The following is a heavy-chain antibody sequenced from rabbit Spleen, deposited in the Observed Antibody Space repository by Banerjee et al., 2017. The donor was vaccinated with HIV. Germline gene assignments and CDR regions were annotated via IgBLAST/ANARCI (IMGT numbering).Heavy chain of an antibody. CDR1: GFDFTSDYM. CDR2: INIVTGKT. CDR3: ARDLPGIIGWNFNL. Sequence: QEQLKETGGGLVQPGGSLTLSCKASGFDFTSDYMSWVRQAPGKGLEWIACINIVTGKTVYASWAKGRFIMSRTSSTTVTLRMTSLTAADRATYFCARDLPGIIGWNFNLWGQGTLVTVS. V-gene: IGHV1S45*01. D-gene: IGHD1-1*01. J-gene: IGHJ4*01.